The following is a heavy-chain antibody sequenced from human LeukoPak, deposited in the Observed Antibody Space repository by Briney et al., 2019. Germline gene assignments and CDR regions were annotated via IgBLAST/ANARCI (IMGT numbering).Heavy chain of an antibody. CDR2: INSDGSNT. J-gene: IGHJ4*02. CDR3: AKDSRSYCRSHVFDY. Sequence: GGSLRLSCEASGFTFSSYWMHWVRQTPGKGLVWVSRINSDGSNTSYADSVKGRFTISRDNAKNTLYLQMNSLRAEDTAVYYCAKDSRSYCRSHVFDYWGQRTLVTVSS. V-gene: IGHV3-74*01. D-gene: IGHD1-26*01. CDR1: GFTFSSYW.